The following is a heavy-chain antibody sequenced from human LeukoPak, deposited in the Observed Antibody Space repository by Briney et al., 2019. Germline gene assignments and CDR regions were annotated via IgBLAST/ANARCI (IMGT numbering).Heavy chain of an antibody. CDR1: GFTFTIYW. V-gene: IGHV3-23*01. J-gene: IGHJ4*02. D-gene: IGHD3-22*01. CDR2: ISGSGGST. CDR3: AKGYYDSSGYSKLLYYFDY. Sequence: GGSLRLSCAASGFTFTIYWMSWVRQAPGKGLEWVSAISGSGGSTYYADSVKGRFTISRDNSKNTLYLQMNSLRAEDTAVYYCAKGYYDSSGYSKLLYYFDYWGQGTLVTVSS.